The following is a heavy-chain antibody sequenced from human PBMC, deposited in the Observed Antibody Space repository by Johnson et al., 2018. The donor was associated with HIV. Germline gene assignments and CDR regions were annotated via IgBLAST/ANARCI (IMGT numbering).Heavy chain of an antibody. J-gene: IGHJ3*01. CDR1: GFTLSNYW. V-gene: IGHV3-74*01. D-gene: IGHD2-2*01. CDR3: ARAQVLPDDAFDL. Sequence: VQLVESGGGLAQPGGSLRLSCAATGFTLSNYWMHWVRQVPGKGLVWVSRMNKDGSDTTYGDTVMGRFTISRDDAKNTLYLQMNSLRAEDTAVYYCARAQVLPDDAFDLWGQGIKVTVSS. CDR2: MNKDGSDT.